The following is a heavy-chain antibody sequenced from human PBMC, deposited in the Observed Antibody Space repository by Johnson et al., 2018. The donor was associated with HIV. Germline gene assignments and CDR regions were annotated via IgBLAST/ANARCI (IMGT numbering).Heavy chain of an antibody. V-gene: IGHV3-11*04. CDR3: AGGEDSIGPGAFDI. Sequence: QVQLVESGGDLVKAGGSLRLSCAASGSTFSDYYMSWIRQAPGKGLEWVSYISSSGSTIYYADSVKGRFTISRDNVKNSLYLQMNSLRAEDTAVYYCAGGEDSIGPGAFDIWGQGTMVTVSS. CDR2: ISSSGSTI. D-gene: IGHD2-15*01. J-gene: IGHJ3*02. CDR1: GSTFSDYY.